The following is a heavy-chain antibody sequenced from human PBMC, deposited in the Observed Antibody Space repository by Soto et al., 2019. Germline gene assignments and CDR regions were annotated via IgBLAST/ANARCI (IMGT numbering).Heavy chain of an antibody. V-gene: IGHV1-8*01. CDR3: ARSPSWDTTVTPYYFDY. D-gene: IGHD4-4*01. CDR2: MNPKSANT. J-gene: IGHJ4*02. CDR1: RYTFISYD. Sequence: QVQLVQSGAEVKKPGASVKVSCKASRYTFISYDINWVRQATGQGLEWMGWMNPKSANTGYAQNFQGRVTMTRNTSISTAYVELSSLRSEDTAVYYCARSPSWDTTVTPYYFDYWGQGALVTVSS.